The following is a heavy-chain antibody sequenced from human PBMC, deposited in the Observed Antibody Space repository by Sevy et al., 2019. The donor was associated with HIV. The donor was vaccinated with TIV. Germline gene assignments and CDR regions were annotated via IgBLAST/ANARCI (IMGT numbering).Heavy chain of an antibody. J-gene: IGHJ4*02. D-gene: IGHD6-13*01. V-gene: IGHV3-49*04. CDR1: GFTFGDYA. CDR2: IRSKAYGGTT. Sequence: GGSLRLSCTASGFTFGDYAMSWVRQAPGKGLEWVGFIRSKAYGGTTKYAASVKGRFIISRDDSKSIAYLQMNNLKTEDTAVYYCTRVRSSSFFDYWGQGTLVTVSS. CDR3: TRVRSSSFFDY.